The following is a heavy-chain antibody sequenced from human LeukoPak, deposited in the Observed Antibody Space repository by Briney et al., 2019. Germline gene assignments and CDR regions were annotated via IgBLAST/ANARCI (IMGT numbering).Heavy chain of an antibody. CDR1: GYTFTSYG. CDR3: ATGGYDSSGLYFDY. CDR2: FDPEDGET. J-gene: IGHJ4*02. V-gene: IGHV1-24*01. Sequence: ASVKVSCKASGYTFTSYGISWVRQAPGKGLEWMGGFDPEDGETIYAQKFQGRVTMTEDTSTDTAYMELSSLRSEDTAVYYCATGGYDSSGLYFDYWGQGTLVTVSS. D-gene: IGHD3-22*01.